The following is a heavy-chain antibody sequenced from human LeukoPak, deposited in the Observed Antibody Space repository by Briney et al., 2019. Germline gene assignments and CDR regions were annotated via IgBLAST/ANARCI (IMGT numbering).Heavy chain of an antibody. CDR1: GFTFSGYE. J-gene: IGHJ4*02. CDR2: INGSGSTT. D-gene: IGHD1-1*01. CDR3: ARGLIVAGRTQLPPDF. Sequence: GGSLGLSCATSGFTFSGYEMNWVRQAPGKGLEWLSYINGSGSTTYYADSVRGRFTISRDNAKKSLFLQMSRLRAEDTAVYYCARGLIVAGRTQLPPDFWGQGTLVTVSS. V-gene: IGHV3-48*03.